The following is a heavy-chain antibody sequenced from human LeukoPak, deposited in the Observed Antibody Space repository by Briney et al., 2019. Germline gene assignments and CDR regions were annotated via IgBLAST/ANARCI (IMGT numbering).Heavy chain of an antibody. CDR3: ARDGALSSSRSFDI. J-gene: IGHJ3*02. V-gene: IGHV4-59*01. D-gene: IGHD6-6*01. CDR2: IYYSGST. CDR1: GGSISSYY. Sequence: SETLSLTCTVSGGSISSYYWSWIRQPPGKGLEWIGYIYYSGSTNYNPSLKSRVTISVDTSKNQFSLKLSSVTAADTAVYYCARDGALSSSRSFDIWGQGTMVTVSS.